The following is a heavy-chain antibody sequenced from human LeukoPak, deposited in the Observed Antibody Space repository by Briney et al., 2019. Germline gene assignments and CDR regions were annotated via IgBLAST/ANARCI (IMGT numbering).Heavy chain of an antibody. CDR3: ARDGSWGDYQFYFYMDV. CDR1: GFTFRSYE. D-gene: IGHD2-2*01. J-gene: IGHJ6*03. V-gene: IGHV3-48*03. CDR2: ISASGHYI. Sequence: PGGSLRLSCAASGFTFRSYEMSWVRQAPGKGLEWLSGISASGHYIYQADSVKGRFTISRDNSKNTLYIETNSLRVEDTAVYYCARDGSWGDYQFYFYMDVWGKGTTVTVSS.